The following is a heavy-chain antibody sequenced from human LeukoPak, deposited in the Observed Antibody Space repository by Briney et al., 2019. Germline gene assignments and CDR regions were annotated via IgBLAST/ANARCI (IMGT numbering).Heavy chain of an antibody. J-gene: IGHJ4*02. V-gene: IGHV4-59*08. CDR1: GGSISNHY. CDR2: VYYSGST. CDR3: ARHRHHFDY. Sequence: SETLSLTCTVSGGSISNHYWSWIRQAPGKGLEWIGYVYYSGSTNYNPSVKSRVTISVDTSNNQFSLKLSSVTAADTAVYYCARHRHHFDYWGQGTLVTVSS.